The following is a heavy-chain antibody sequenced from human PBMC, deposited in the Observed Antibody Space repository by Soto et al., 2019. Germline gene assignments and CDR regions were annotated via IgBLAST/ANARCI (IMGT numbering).Heavy chain of an antibody. CDR1: GYTFNDYY. J-gene: IGHJ6*02. D-gene: IGHD3-10*01. CDR3: ARDKAAMVRGVITPSYWYYGMDV. V-gene: IGHV1-2*02. Sequence: SVKVWFKASGYTFNDYYMHWVRQAPGQGIEWMGWINPNSGGTNYAQKFQGRVTMTRDTSISTAYMELSRLRSDDTAVYYCARDKAAMVRGVITPSYWYYGMDVWGQGTKVTVSS. CDR2: INPNSGGT.